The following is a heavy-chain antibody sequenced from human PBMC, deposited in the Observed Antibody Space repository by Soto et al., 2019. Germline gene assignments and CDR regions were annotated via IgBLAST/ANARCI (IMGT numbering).Heavy chain of an antibody. D-gene: IGHD3-16*01. CDR2: MWYDGTNK. Sequence: GGSLRLSCAASGFTFRVYSMHWVRQSPGKGLEWVAVMWYDGTNKYYGESVKGRFTTSRDNSDNTLYLQMNSLRVEDTAVYYCARDATFGTKGGSFDIWGHGTLVTVSS. J-gene: IGHJ3*02. CDR1: GFTFRVYS. CDR3: ARDATFGTKGGSFDI. V-gene: IGHV3-33*01.